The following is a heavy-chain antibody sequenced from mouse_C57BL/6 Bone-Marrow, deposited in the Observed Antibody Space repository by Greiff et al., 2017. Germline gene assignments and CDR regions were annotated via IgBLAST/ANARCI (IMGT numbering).Heavy chain of an antibody. J-gene: IGHJ1*03. D-gene: IGHD1-1*01. V-gene: IGHV3-6*01. CDR3: ARDGRGPYWYFDV. CDR2: ISYDGSN. CDR1: GYSITSGYY. Sequence: EVKLMESGPGLVKPSQSLSLTCSVTGYSITSGYYWNWIRQFPGNKLEWMGYISYDGSNNYNPSLKNRISITRDTSKNQFFLKLNSVTTEDTATYYCARDGRGPYWYFDVWGTGTTVTVSS.